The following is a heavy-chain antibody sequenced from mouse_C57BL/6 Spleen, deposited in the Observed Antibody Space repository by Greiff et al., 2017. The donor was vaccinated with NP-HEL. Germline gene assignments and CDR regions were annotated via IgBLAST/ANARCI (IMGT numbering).Heavy chain of an antibody. J-gene: IGHJ2*01. Sequence: VQLQQSGPELVKPGASVKISCKASGYAFSSSWMNWVKQRPGKGLEWIGRIYPGDGDTNYNGKFKGKATLTADKSSSTAYMQLSSLTSEDSAVYFCARSRVHYGSSLYWGQGTTLTVSS. CDR3: ARSRVHYGSSLY. CDR1: GYAFSSSW. D-gene: IGHD1-1*01. CDR2: IYPGDGDT. V-gene: IGHV1-82*01.